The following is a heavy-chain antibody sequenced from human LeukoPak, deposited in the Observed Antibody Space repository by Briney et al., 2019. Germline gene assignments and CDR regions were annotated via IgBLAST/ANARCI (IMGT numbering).Heavy chain of an antibody. D-gene: IGHD1-26*01. Sequence: GGSLRLSCAASGFTFSDYSMNWVRQAPGKGLEWVSYISKSDSTIYYADSVKGRFTISRDNAKNSLYLQMNSLRAEDTAVYYCARDGGEWELDYWGQGTLVTVSS. CDR2: ISKSDSTI. J-gene: IGHJ4*02. CDR1: GFTFSDYS. CDR3: ARDGGEWELDY. V-gene: IGHV3-48*04.